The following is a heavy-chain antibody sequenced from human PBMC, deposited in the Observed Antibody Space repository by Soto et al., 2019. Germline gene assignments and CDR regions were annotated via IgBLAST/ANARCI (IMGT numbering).Heavy chain of an antibody. V-gene: IGHV3-21*01. CDR3: ATLDYGDYSKFDY. CDR1: GFTFSGYS. D-gene: IGHD4-17*01. Sequence: GGSLRLSCAASGFTFSGYSMNWVRQDPGKGLEWVSSISSSSSYIYYADSVKGRFTISRDNAKNSLYLQMNSLRAEDTAVYYCATLDYGDYSKFDYWGQGTLVTVSS. J-gene: IGHJ4*02. CDR2: ISSSSSYI.